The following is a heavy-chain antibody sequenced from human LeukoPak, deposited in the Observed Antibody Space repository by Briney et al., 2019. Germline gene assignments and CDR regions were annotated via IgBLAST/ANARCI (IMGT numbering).Heavy chain of an antibody. J-gene: IGHJ4*02. CDR3: ARDCSGGTCYLGVVDY. CDR1: SGSLSSSY. CDR2: IYTSGST. Sequence: SETLSLTCTLSSGSLSSSYWSWIRQPAGKGLEWIGRIYTSGSTNYNPSLKSRVTMSVDTSKNQFSLKLSSVTAADAAVYYCARDCSGGTCYLGVVDYWGQGILVTVSS. V-gene: IGHV4-4*07. D-gene: IGHD2-15*01.